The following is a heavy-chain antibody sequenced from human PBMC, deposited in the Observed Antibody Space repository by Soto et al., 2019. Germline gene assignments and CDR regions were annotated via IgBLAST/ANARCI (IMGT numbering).Heavy chain of an antibody. CDR3: ARAPIVVVVAATLIDY. V-gene: IGHV1-2*02. CDR2: INHNSGGT. CDR1: GYTFTGYY. D-gene: IGHD2-15*01. J-gene: IGHJ4*02. Sequence: GASVKVSCKASGYTFTGYYMHWVRQAPGQGLECMGWINHNSGGTNYAQKFQGRVTMTRDTSISTAYMELSRLRSDDTAVYYCARAPIVVVVAATLIDYWGQGTLVTVSS.